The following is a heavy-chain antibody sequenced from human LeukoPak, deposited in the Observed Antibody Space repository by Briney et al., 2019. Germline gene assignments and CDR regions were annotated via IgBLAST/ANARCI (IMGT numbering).Heavy chain of an antibody. CDR2: IIDSGEST. D-gene: IGHD3-16*01. V-gene: IGHV3-23*01. J-gene: IGHJ6*03. CDR1: GFTFSSYA. Sequence: PGGSLRLSCAASGFTFSSYAMSWVRQAPGKGLEWVSGIIDSGESTYYANFAKGRFTISRDNSNNTLYLQMNSQRAEDTAVYYCAKLGGQELHNYYVAVCGKGTTVAVSS. CDR3: AKLGGQELHNYYVAV.